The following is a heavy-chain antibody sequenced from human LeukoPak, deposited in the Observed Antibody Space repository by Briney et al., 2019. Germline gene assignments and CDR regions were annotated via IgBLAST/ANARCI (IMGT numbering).Heavy chain of an antibody. Sequence: SETLSLTCTVSGGSISSGGYYWSWIRQHPGKGLEWIGYIYYSGSTYYNPSLKSRVTMSVDTSKNQFSLKLSSVTAADTAVYYCAGGGNGGFFDYWGQGTLVTVSS. D-gene: IGHD2-15*01. CDR2: IYYSGST. J-gene: IGHJ4*02. CDR1: GGSISSGGYY. CDR3: AGGGNGGFFDY. V-gene: IGHV4-31*03.